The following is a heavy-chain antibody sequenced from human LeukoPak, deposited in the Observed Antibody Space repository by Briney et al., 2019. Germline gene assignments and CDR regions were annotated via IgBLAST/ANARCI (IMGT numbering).Heavy chain of an antibody. J-gene: IGHJ4*02. Sequence: ASVKVSCKASGYTFTSYYMHWVRQAPGQGLEWMGIINPSGGSTSYAQKFQGRVTMTRDTSTSPVYMELSSLRSEDTAVYYCARALVVVAATSSLDYFDYWGQGTLVTVSS. CDR2: INPSGGST. D-gene: IGHD2-15*01. CDR3: ARALVVVAATSSLDYFDY. V-gene: IGHV1-46*01. CDR1: GYTFTSYY.